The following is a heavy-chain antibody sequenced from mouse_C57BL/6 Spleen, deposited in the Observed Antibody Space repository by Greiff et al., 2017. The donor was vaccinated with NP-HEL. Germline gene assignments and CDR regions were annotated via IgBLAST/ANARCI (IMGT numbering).Heavy chain of an antibody. CDR3: ARRRSNYWYFDV. Sequence: EVQRVESGGDLVKPGGSLKLSCAASGFTFSSYGMSWVRQTPDKRLEWVATISSGGSYTYYPDSVKGRFTISRDNAKNTLYLQMSSLKSEDTAMYYCARRRSNYWYFDVWGTGTTVTVSS. D-gene: IGHD2-5*01. J-gene: IGHJ1*03. V-gene: IGHV5-6*01. CDR2: ISSGGSYT. CDR1: GFTFSSYG.